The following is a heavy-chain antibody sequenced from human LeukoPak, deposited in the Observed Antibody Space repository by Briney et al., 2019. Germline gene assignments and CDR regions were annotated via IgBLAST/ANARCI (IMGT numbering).Heavy chain of an antibody. Sequence: GGSLRLSCAATGFTFSSFPMSWVRQAPGKGLEWVSVISGGGVSTYYADSVKGRFTISRDNSKNTLYLQMNSLRAEDTAVYYCAKWARSCTNGVCYYFDYWGQGTLVTVSS. D-gene: IGHD2-8*01. CDR3: AKWARSCTNGVCYYFDY. CDR1: GFTFSSFP. V-gene: IGHV3-23*01. CDR2: ISGGGVST. J-gene: IGHJ4*02.